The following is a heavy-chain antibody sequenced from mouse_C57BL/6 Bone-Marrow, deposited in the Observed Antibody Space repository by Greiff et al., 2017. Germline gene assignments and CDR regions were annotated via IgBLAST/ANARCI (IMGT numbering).Heavy chain of an antibody. V-gene: IGHV1-64*01. J-gene: IGHJ3*01. Sequence: QVQLQQPGAELVKPGASVKLSCKASGYTFTSYWMHWVKQRPGQGLEWIGMIHPNSGSTNYNEKFKSKATLTVDKSSRTAYMQLSSLTSADSAVYYCAGGVHGSPPFAYWGQGTLVTVSA. CDR1: GYTFTSYW. D-gene: IGHD1-1*01. CDR3: AGGVHGSPPFAY. CDR2: IHPNSGST.